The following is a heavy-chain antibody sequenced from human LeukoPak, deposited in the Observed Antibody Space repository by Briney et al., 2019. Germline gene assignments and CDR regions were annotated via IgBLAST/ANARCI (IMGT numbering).Heavy chain of an antibody. D-gene: IGHD3-3*01. CDR2: INHSGGA. V-gene: IGHV4-34*01. J-gene: IGHJ4*02. Sequence: SETLSLTCAVYGGSFIGYYWSWLRQPPGKGLEWIGEINHSGGANYNPSLESRVTISADTSKSQFSLKLGSVTAADTAVYYCARVPLRFLEPFDYWGQGTLVTVSS. CDR3: ARVPLRFLEPFDY. CDR1: GGSFIGYY.